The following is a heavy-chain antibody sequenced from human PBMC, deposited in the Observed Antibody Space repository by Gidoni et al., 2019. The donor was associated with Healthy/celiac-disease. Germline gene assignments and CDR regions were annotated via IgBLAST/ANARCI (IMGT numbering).Heavy chain of an antibody. CDR3: AKGTYYDILTGYRPQYYFDY. Sequence: EVQLLESGGGLVQPGGSLRLSCAASGFTFSSYAMSWVRQAPGKGLEWVSAISGSGGSTYYADSVKGRFTISRDNSKNTLYLQMNSLRAEDTAVYYCAKGTYYDILTGYRPQYYFDYWGQGTLVTVSS. J-gene: IGHJ4*02. CDR1: GFTFSSYA. V-gene: IGHV3-23*01. CDR2: ISGSGGST. D-gene: IGHD3-9*01.